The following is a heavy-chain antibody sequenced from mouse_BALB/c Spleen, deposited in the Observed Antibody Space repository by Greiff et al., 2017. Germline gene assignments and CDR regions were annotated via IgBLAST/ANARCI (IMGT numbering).Heavy chain of an antibody. CDR3: TRSDGSSYDN. Sequence: QVQLQQSGAELVKPGASVKLSCKASGYTFTSYYMYWVKQRPGQGLEWIGEINPSNGGTNFNEKFKSKATLTVDKSSSTAYMQLSSLTSEDSAVYYCTRSDGSSYDNWGQGTTLTVSS. V-gene: IGHV1S81*02. CDR2: INPSNGGT. D-gene: IGHD1-1*01. CDR1: GYTFTSYY. J-gene: IGHJ2*01.